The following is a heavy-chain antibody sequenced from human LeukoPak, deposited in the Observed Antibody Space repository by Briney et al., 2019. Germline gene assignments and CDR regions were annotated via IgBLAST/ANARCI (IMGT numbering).Heavy chain of an antibody. CDR1: GASISSSVWY. D-gene: IGHD6-19*01. J-gene: IGHJ4*02. CDR2: IYYTGTT. Sequence: SENLSLTCTVSGASISSSVWYWGWIRQPPGKGLEWIGNIYYTGTTSFNPSLKSRVSMSLDMSKNIFSLKLTSVTAADTAVYYCARFRIAVAGPIDYWGQGNLVAVSS. CDR3: ARFRIAVAGPIDY. V-gene: IGHV4-39*02.